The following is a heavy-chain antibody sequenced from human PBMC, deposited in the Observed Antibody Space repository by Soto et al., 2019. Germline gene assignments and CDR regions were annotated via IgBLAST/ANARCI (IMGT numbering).Heavy chain of an antibody. CDR3: AYRIVTNNWFDP. D-gene: IGHD3-22*01. Sequence: QITLKESGPTLVKPTQTLTLTCTFSGFSLSTSGVGVGWIRQPPGKALEWLALIYWDDNKRYSPSLKTRLTITKDTSKNQVVLTMTNMDPVDTATYYCAYRIVTNNWFDPWGQGTLVTVSS. CDR2: IYWDDNK. V-gene: IGHV2-5*02. J-gene: IGHJ5*02. CDR1: GFSLSTSGVG.